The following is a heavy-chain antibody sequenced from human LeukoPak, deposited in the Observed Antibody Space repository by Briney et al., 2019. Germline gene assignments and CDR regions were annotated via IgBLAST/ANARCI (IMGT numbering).Heavy chain of an antibody. CDR3: ARAWGEDIAARPYYFDY. Sequence: SVTVSCKASGYTFSNYAISWVRQAPGQGLEWMGWISAYNGNTNYAPKLQGRVTMTTDTSTSAAYMELRSLRSDDTAVYYCARAWGEDIAARPYYFDYWGQGSLLTLYS. D-gene: IGHD6-6*01. V-gene: IGHV1-18*01. J-gene: IGHJ4*02. CDR1: GYTFSNYA. CDR2: ISAYNGNT.